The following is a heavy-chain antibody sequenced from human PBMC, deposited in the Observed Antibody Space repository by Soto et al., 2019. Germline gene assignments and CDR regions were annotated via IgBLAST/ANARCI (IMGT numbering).Heavy chain of an antibody. J-gene: IGHJ6*02. V-gene: IGHV1-3*04. CDR3: ARGGYNWNDANYYYGMDV. D-gene: IGHD1-1*01. CDR2: INTGKGNT. CDR1: GYTFTNYA. Sequence: QVQLVQSGAEVKKPGASVKVSCKASGYTFTNYAMHWVRQAPGQRLEWMGWINTGKGNTNYAQKLQGRVTMTTDTSTSTAYMELRSLRSDDTAVYYCARGGYNWNDANYYYGMDVWGQGTTVTVSS.